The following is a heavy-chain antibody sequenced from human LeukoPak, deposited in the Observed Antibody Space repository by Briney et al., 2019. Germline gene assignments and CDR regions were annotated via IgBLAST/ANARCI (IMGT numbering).Heavy chain of an antibody. D-gene: IGHD3-22*01. Sequence: GGSLRLSCAASGFTFSAYNMIWVRQAPGKGLEWVANIKQDGSEKYYVDSVKGRFTISRDNAKNSLYLQMNSLRAEDTAVYYCARDKAGYYYDSSGYYYWGQGTLVTVSS. CDR2: IKQDGSEK. CDR3: ARDKAGYYYDSSGYYY. CDR1: GFTFSAYN. V-gene: IGHV3-7*01. J-gene: IGHJ4*02.